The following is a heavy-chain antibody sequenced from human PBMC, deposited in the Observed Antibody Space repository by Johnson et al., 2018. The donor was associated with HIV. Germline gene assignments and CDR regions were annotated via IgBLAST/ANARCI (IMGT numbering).Heavy chain of an antibody. CDR2: IKQDGSET. Sequence: VQLVESGGGLVQPGGSLRLSCAASGFSFSDYYMSWVRQAPGKGLEWVAKIKQDGSETYYVDSVKGRFTISRDNSKDTLYLQMNSLRAEDTAVYYCAKSGGGPYAFDIWGQGTMVTVSS. D-gene: IGHD3-10*01. CDR3: AKSGGGPYAFDI. CDR1: GFSFSDYY. V-gene: IGHV3-7*05. J-gene: IGHJ3*02.